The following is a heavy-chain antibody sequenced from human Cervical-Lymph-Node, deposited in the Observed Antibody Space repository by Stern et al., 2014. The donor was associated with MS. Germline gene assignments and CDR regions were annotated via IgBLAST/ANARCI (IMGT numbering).Heavy chain of an antibody. CDR3: ARDGDGYGY. CDR2: IYYSGST. Sequence: QLQLQESGPGLVKPSETLSLTCTVSGGSISSYYWSWIRQPPGKGLEWIGDIYYSGSTNYNPSLKNRVTISVDTCKNHFSLSLSPVTAADTAVYYCARDGDGYGYWGQGTLVTVSS. CDR1: GGSISSYY. D-gene: IGHD5-24*01. J-gene: IGHJ4*02. V-gene: IGHV4-59*01.